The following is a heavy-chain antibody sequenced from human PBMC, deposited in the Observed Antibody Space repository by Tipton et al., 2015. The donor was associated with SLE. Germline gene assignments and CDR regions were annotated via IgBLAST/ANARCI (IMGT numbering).Heavy chain of an antibody. CDR3: ARAPREWLVGEYFQH. CDR1: GFTFSSYG. CDR2: ISYDGSNK. J-gene: IGHJ1*01. Sequence: SGFTFSSYGMHWVRQAPGKGLEWVAVISYDGSNKYYADSVKGRFTISRDNSKNTLYLQMNSLRAEDTAVYYCARAPREWLVGEYFQHWGQGTLVTVSS. D-gene: IGHD6-19*01. V-gene: IGHV3-30*19.